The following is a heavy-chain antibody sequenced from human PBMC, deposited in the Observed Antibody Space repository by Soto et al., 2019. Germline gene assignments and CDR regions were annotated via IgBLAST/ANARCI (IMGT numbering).Heavy chain of an antibody. CDR3: AKRSVVAGLDY. V-gene: IGHV3-30*18. CDR2: ISDDGSNK. Sequence: QVQLVESGGGVVQPGRSLRLSCAASGFTFSSYGMHWVRQAPGKGLEWVALISDDGSNKHYADSVKGRFTISRDNSKNTLYLQMNSLKTDDTAVYYCAKRSVVAGLDYWGQGTLVTVSS. J-gene: IGHJ4*02. D-gene: IGHD6-19*01. CDR1: GFTFSSYG.